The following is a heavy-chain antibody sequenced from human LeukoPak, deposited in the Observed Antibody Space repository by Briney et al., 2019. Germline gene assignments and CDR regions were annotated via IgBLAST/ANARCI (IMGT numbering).Heavy chain of an antibody. Sequence: SETLSLTCTVSGGSISSYYWSWIRQPPGKGLEWIGYIYYSGSTNYDPSLKSRVTISVDTSKNQFSLKLSSVTAADTAVYYCARSKHFLEWLSPGEYDAFDIWGQGTMVTVSS. CDR2: IYYSGST. V-gene: IGHV4-59*08. D-gene: IGHD3-3*01. J-gene: IGHJ3*02. CDR3: ARSKHFLEWLSPGEYDAFDI. CDR1: GGSISSYY.